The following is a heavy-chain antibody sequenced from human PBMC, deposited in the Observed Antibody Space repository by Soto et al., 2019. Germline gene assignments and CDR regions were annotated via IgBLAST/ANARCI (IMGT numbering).Heavy chain of an antibody. J-gene: IGHJ4*02. CDR2: INHSGST. V-gene: IGHV4-34*01. Sequence: QVQLQEWGAGLLKPSETLSLTCAVYGGSFRGYYWSWIRQPPGKGLEWIGEINHSGSTNYNPSLKSRVTISVDTSKNQFSLKLSSVTAADTAVYYCARSDGEGYYFDYWGQGTLVTVSS. CDR1: GGSFRGYY. D-gene: IGHD3-10*01. CDR3: ARSDGEGYYFDY.